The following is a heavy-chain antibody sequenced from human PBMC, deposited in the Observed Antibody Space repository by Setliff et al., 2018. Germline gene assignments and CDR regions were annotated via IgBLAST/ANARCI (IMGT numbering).Heavy chain of an antibody. V-gene: IGHV4-34*01. Sequence: SETLSLTCAVYGGSFSGYSWSWIRQPPGKGLEWIGKINHSGSTNYNPSLKTRVTISVDTSKNQFSLTLSSVTAADTAVYYCARETTMTYYFYYMDVWGKGTTVTVSS. CDR2: INHSGST. D-gene: IGHD4-17*01. CDR1: GGSFSGYS. CDR3: ARETTMTYYFYYMDV. J-gene: IGHJ6*03.